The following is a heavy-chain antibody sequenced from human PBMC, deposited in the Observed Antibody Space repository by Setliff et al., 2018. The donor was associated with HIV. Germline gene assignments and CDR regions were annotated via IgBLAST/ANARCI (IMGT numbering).Heavy chain of an antibody. D-gene: IGHD3-10*01. CDR3: ARDAGPHYGSGPPLEY. J-gene: IGHJ4*02. V-gene: IGHV4-61*02. Sequence: SETLSLTCTVSGVSISSGSYYWSWIRQSAGKGLEWIGRIYTSGSTNDNPSLKSRITMSIDTSKNQFSLKLSSVTATDTAVYYCARDAGPHYGSGPPLEYWGQGIQVTVSS. CDR2: IYTSGST. CDR1: GVSISSGSYY.